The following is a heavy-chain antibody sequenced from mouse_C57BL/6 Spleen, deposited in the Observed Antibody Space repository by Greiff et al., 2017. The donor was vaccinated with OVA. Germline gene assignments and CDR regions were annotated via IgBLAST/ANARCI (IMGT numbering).Heavy chain of an antibody. J-gene: IGHJ3*01. CDR3: STYYSNSAWFAY. Sequence: VQLKESGAELVRPGASVKLSCTASGFNIKDYYMHWVKQRPEQGLEWIGRIDPEDGDTEYAPKFPGKATMTADTSSNTASLQLSSLTSEDTAVYYCSTYYSNSAWFAYWGQGTLVTVSA. CDR2: IDPEDGDT. CDR1: GFNIKDYY. V-gene: IGHV14-1*01. D-gene: IGHD2-5*01.